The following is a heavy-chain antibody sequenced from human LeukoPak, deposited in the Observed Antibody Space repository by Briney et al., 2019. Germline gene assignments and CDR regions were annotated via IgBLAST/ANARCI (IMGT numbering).Heavy chain of an antibody. CDR3: ARARRATVVTPTDY. D-gene: IGHD4-17*01. J-gene: IGHJ4*02. CDR1: GFTFSSYA. V-gene: IGHV3-64*01. CDR2: ISSNGGST. Sequence: PGRSLRLSCAASGFTFSSYAMHWVRQAPGKGLEYVSAISSNGGSTYYANSVKGRFTISRDNSKNTLYLQMGSLRAEDMAVYYCARARRATVVTPTDYWGQGTLVTVSS.